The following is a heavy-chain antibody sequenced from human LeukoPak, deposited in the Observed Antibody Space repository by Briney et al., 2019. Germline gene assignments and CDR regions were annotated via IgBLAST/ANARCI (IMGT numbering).Heavy chain of an antibody. J-gene: IGHJ4*02. CDR1: GYTFTSYY. V-gene: IGHV1-46*01. CDR3: ARAPSAAGSGPDY. CDR2: INPSGGST. D-gene: IGHD6-13*01. Sequence: GASVNVSFKASGYTFTSYYMHWVRQAPGQGLEWMGIINPSGGSTSYAQKFQGRVTMTRDTSTSTVYMELSSLRSEDTAVYYCARAPSAAGSGPDYWGQGTMVTVSS.